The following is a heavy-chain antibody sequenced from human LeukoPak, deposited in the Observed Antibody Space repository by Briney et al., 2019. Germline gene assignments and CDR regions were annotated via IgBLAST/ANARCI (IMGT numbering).Heavy chain of an antibody. CDR1: GFTFENFA. CDR2: IRDNGATT. CDR3: AKDGEFDSSGWYDY. J-gene: IGHJ4*02. V-gene: IGHV3-23*01. D-gene: IGHD6-19*01. Sequence: GGSLRLSCSVSGFTFENFAMNWVRQAPGKGLEWVSVIRDNGATTFYADSVKGRFTISRDNSKNTLYLQMNSLRAEDTAVYYCAKDGEFDSSGWYDYWGQGTLVTVSS.